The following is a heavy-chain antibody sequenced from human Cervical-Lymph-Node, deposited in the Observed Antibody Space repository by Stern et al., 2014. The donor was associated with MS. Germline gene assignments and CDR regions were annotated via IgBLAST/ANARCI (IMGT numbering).Heavy chain of an antibody. D-gene: IGHD1-1*01. CDR2: ISSDGSNK. J-gene: IGHJ6*02. Sequence: VQLEESGGGVVQPGRSLRLSCAASGFTFSSYAMQWVRQAPGKGLEWMAVISSDGSNKYYADSVKGRFPIARDNSKNTLYLQMNSLSAEDTGVYYCAKDQRDATVSAARVYGVDVWGQGTTVTVSS. CDR1: GFTFSSYA. V-gene: IGHV3-30*18. CDR3: AKDQRDATVSAARVYGVDV.